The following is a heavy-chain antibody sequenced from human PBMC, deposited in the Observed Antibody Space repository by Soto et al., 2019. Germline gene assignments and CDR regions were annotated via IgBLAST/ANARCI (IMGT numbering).Heavy chain of an antibody. J-gene: IGHJ5*02. V-gene: IGHV4-39*01. CDR2: IDLGGSR. CDR3: ARPQRGHSGGSQFDP. D-gene: IGHD1-26*01. Sequence: PSETLSLTCAVSGASIGRGYDYWGWIRQPPGKGLEWIGNIDLGGSRSYNPSLKSRVTMSADASKNQLSLRLTSVTATDTAVYYCARPQRGHSGGSQFDPWGQGTLVTVSS. CDR1: GASIGRGYDY.